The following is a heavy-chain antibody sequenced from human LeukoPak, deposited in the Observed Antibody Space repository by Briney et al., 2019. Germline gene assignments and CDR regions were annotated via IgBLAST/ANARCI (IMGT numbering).Heavy chain of an antibody. CDR3: AKDLGLIAAEYYLDY. Sequence: GGSLRLSCAASGFTFSSYGMHWVRQAPGKGLEWVAFIRYDGSNKYYADSVKGRFTISRDNSKNTLYLQMNCLRAEDTAVYYCAKDLGLIAAEYYLDYWGQGTLVTVSS. J-gene: IGHJ4*02. V-gene: IGHV3-30*02. CDR1: GFTFSSYG. D-gene: IGHD6-13*01. CDR2: IRYDGSNK.